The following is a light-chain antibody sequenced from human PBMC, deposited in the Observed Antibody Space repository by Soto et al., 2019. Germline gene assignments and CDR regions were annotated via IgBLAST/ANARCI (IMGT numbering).Light chain of an antibody. Sequence: QSALTQPPSASGSPGQSVTISCTGTSSDVGAYNYVSWYQQHPGKAPKLMIYEVSKRPSGVPDRFSGSKSGNTASLIVSGLQAEDEADYYCISYAGSNTYVVFGGGTKLTV. V-gene: IGLV2-8*01. CDR3: ISYAGSNTYVV. J-gene: IGLJ2*01. CDR1: SSDVGAYNY. CDR2: EVS.